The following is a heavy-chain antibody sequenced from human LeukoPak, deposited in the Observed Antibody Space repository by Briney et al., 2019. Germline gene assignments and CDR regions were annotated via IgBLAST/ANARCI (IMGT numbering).Heavy chain of an antibody. J-gene: IGHJ4*02. CDR2: TYYRSKWYN. D-gene: IGHD6-6*01. CDR1: GDSVSRNSAA. CDR3: ARSTPPTSIAASGHFDY. V-gene: IGHV6-1*01. Sequence: SQTLSLTCAISGDSVSRNSAAWNWIRQSPSRGLEWLGRTYYRSKWYNDYAVSVKSRITINPDTSKNQFSLQLNSVTPEDTAVYYCARSTPPTSIAASGHFDYWGQGTLVTVSS.